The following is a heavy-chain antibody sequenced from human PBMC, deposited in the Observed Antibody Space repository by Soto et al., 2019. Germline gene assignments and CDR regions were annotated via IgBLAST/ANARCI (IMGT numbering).Heavy chain of an antibody. CDR2: SWYDGSNK. J-gene: IGHJ4*02. CDR1: GFRFSSYG. D-gene: IGHD3-22*01. Sequence: QVQLVESGGGVVQPGRSLRLSCAASGFRFSSYGMNWVRQSPGKGLEWVAVSWYDGSNKFYGNSVKGRFTISRDNSRNTLYLQMNSLRDEDTAVYYCATEGKDDSVKGGFDNWGQGTLVTVSS. V-gene: IGHV3-33*01. CDR3: ATEGKDDSVKGGFDN.